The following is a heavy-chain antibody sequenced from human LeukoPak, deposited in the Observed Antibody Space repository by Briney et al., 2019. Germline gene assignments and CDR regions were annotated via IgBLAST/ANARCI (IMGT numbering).Heavy chain of an antibody. CDR2: IRNDGSTK. CDR1: GFTFSSYG. Sequence: GGSLRLSCATSGFTFSSYGMHWVRQAPGKGLEWVAFIRNDGSTKYFADSVKGRFTISRDNSKNTLYLQMNSLRAEDTAVYYCAKTHSSSWGIFDYWGQGTLVTVSS. CDR3: AKTHSSSWGIFDY. D-gene: IGHD6-13*01. J-gene: IGHJ4*02. V-gene: IGHV3-30*02.